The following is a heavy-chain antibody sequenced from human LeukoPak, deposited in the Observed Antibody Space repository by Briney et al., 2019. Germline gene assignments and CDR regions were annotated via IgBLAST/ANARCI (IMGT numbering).Heavy chain of an antibody. Sequence: ASVKVSCKASGYTFAAYWIHWVRQAPGQGLEWMGYINPTTGDTYYAQNFQGRVTMTRDTSISTAYMELSRLRSDDTAVYYCARDTRRIAVFYWGQGTLVTVSS. D-gene: IGHD6-19*01. CDR3: ARDTRRIAVFY. CDR1: GYTFAAYW. CDR2: INPTTGDT. J-gene: IGHJ4*02. V-gene: IGHV1-2*02.